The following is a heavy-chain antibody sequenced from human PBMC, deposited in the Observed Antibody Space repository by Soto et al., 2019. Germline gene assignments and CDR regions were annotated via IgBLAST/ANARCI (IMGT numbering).Heavy chain of an antibody. CDR1: GGSISSYY. CDR2: IYYSGST. CDR3: ARGYDFWSGFSVSYYYYYMDV. J-gene: IGHJ6*03. V-gene: IGHV4-59*01. Sequence: SETLSLTCTVSGGSISSYYWSWIRQPPGKGLEWFGYIYYSGSTNYNPSLKSRVTISVDTSKNQFSLKLSSVTAADTAVYYCARGYDFWSGFSVSYYYYYMDVWGKGTTVTVSS. D-gene: IGHD3-3*01.